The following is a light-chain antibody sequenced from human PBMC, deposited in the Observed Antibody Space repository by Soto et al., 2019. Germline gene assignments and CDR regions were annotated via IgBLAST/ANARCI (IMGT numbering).Light chain of an antibody. J-gene: IGKJ1*01. V-gene: IGKV1-5*01. Sequence: DIQMTQSPSILSASVGDRVTITCRASQSISSWLAWYQQKPGKAPKLLIYDASSLESGVPSRFSGSGSGTEFTLTISSLQPDDFATYYCQQYNSYWWTFGQGTKVDIK. CDR1: QSISSW. CDR2: DAS. CDR3: QQYNSYWWT.